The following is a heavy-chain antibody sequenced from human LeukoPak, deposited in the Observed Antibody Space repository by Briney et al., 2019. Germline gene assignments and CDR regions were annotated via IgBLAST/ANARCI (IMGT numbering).Heavy chain of an antibody. CDR2: MFDRGSP. J-gene: IGHJ2*01. D-gene: IGHD5-18*01. V-gene: IGHV4-4*09. CDR1: GGSINGYS. CDR3: ARRIQLWSYWHFDL. Sequence: PSETLSLTCSVSGGSINGYSWGWVRQPPGKGLECIGYMFDRGSPNHHPSLQNRVTTSVDTSKNESSLRLTSVTAADTAVYYCARRIQLWSYWHFDLWGRGTLVTVSS.